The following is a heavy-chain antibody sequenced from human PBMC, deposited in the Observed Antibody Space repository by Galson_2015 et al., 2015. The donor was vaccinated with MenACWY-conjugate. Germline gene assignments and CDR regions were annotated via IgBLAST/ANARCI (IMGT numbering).Heavy chain of an antibody. V-gene: IGHV2-5*02. D-gene: IGHD3-10*01. J-gene: IGHJ4*02. CDR3: AHRRDGSGSYPFDY. CDR2: IYWDDDK. Sequence: PALVKPTQTLTLTCTFSGFSLSTSGVGVGWIRQPPGKALEWLALIYWDDDKRYSPSLKSRLTITKDTSKNQVVLTMTNMDTVDTATYYCAHRRDGSGSYPFDYWGQGTLVTVSS. CDR1: GFSLSTSGVG.